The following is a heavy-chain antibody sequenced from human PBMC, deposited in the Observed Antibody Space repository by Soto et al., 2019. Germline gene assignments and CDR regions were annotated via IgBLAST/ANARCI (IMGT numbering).Heavy chain of an antibody. V-gene: IGHV1-24*01. CDR1: GYTLTELS. D-gene: IGHD5-12*01. J-gene: IGHJ6*02. CDR2: LDPEDGET. Sequence: ASVKVSCKVSGYTLTELSMHWVRQAPGKGLEWMGGLDPEDGETIYAQKFQGRVTMTEDTSTDTAYMELSSLRSEDTAVYYCATRRMDIVATTRSSYYYYGMDVWGQGTTVTVSS. CDR3: ATRRMDIVATTRSSYYYYGMDV.